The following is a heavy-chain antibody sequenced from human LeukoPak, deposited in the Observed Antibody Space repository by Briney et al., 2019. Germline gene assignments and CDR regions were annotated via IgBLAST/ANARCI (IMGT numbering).Heavy chain of an antibody. CDR2: INRDGSST. D-gene: IGHD3-9*01. CDR3: ARDRETYYDILTGYYTLGDAFDI. V-gene: IGHV3-74*01. J-gene: IGHJ3*02. CDR1: GFTFDDYA. Sequence: PGGSLRLSCAASGFTFDDYAMHWVRQAPGKGLVWVSRINRDGSSTSYADSVKGRFTISRDNAKNTLYLQMNSLRAEDTAVYYCARDRETYYDILTGYYTLGDAFDIWAKGQWSPSLQ.